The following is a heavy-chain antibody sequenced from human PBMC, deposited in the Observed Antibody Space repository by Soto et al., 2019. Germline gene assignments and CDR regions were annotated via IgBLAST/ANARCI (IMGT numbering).Heavy chain of an antibody. CDR2: INAGNGNT. D-gene: IGHD3-16*01. CDR3: GRGWGLNGFAP. J-gene: IGHJ5*02. V-gene: IGHV1-3*01. CDR1: GYTFTNYA. Sequence: ASVKVSCKSSGYTFTNYAMHWVRQTPGQRLEWMGWINAGNGNTKYSQKFQGRVTITRDTSASPAYMELSSLRSEDTAVYYCGRGWGLNGFAPWGRGTRVTVSS.